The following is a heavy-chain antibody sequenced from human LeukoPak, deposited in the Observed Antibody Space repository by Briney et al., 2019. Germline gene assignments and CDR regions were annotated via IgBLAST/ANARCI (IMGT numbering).Heavy chain of an antibody. CDR3: ASWYDILTHDAFDI. CDR2: ISGSGGRT. V-gene: IGHV3-23*01. J-gene: IGHJ3*02. Sequence: GGSLRLSCAASGFTFSNYGMSWARQTPGKGLEWVSSISGSGGRTYYADSVKGRFTISRDNSKNTLYLQMNSLRAEDTAVYYCASWYDILTHDAFDIWGQGTMVTVSS. CDR1: GFTFSNYG. D-gene: IGHD3-9*01.